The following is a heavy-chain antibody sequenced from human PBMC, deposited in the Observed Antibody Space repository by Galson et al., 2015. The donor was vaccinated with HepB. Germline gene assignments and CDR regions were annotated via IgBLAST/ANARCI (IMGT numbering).Heavy chain of an antibody. CDR3: ASVGYWSGGTSYGYNYYYMGV. Sequence: SVMASCKASGGTFSSYAISWGRQAPGQGLEWMGGIIHIFGTANYAPKFQGRVTITADESTSTAYMELSSLRVEDTAVYYCASVGYWSGGTSYGYNYYYMGVWGIGTTVTVSS. CDR2: IIHIFGTA. CDR1: GGTFSSYA. V-gene: IGHV1-69*13. J-gene: IGHJ6*03. D-gene: IGHD2-15*01.